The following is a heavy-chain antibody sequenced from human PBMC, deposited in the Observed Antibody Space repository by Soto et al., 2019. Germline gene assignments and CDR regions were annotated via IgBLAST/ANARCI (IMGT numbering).Heavy chain of an antibody. CDR1: GYTFTGYY. Sequence: ASVKVSCKASGYTFTGYYMHWVRQAPGQGLEWMGWINPNSGGTNYAQKFQGWVTMTRDTSISTAYMELSRLRSDDTAVYYCARAGPREDTGNCSGGSCYLFDPWGQGTLVTVSS. CDR3: ARAGPREDTGNCSGGSCYLFDP. J-gene: IGHJ5*02. CDR2: INPNSGGT. V-gene: IGHV1-2*04. D-gene: IGHD2-15*01.